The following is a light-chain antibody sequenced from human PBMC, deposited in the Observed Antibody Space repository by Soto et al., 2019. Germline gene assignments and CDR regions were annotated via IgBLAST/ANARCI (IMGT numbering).Light chain of an antibody. CDR3: QQYKNIS. Sequence: DIQMTQSPSTLSASVGDRVTITCRASQSISSWLAWYQQKPGKAPTLLIYKASSLDSGVPSRFSGSGSGTASTLIIRSLQRDGFAAYSRQQYKNISFGHGTKVEIK. CDR1: QSISSW. J-gene: IGKJ2*01. CDR2: KAS. V-gene: IGKV1-5*03.